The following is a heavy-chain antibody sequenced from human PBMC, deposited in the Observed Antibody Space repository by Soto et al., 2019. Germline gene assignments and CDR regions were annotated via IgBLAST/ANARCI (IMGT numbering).Heavy chain of an antibody. CDR3: ARNPSSIAAPRYYYGMDV. D-gene: IGHD6-6*01. CDR1: GGTFSSYA. V-gene: IGHV1-69*13. Sequence: SVKVSCKASGGTFSSYAISWVRQAPGQGLEWMGGIIPIFGTANYAQKFQGRVTITADESTSTAYMELSSLRSEDTAVYYCARNPSSIAAPRYYYGMDVWGQGTTVTVSS. J-gene: IGHJ6*02. CDR2: IIPIFGTA.